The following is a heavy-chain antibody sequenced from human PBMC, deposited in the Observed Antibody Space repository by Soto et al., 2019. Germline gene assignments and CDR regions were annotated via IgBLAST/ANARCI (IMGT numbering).Heavy chain of an antibody. CDR1: GGTFSSFP. J-gene: IGHJ4*02. CDR3: AGDGARHSGGIDY. D-gene: IGHD3-16*01. CDR2: ITPIFGTA. V-gene: IGHV1-69*01. Sequence: QVQLVQCGAEVKKPRPSVKDSSKASGGTFSSFPINWVRQAPGQGLEWMGEITPIFGTANYGQKFQAGVPITAEESMSRAYMEQRSLRSEDTPVFYWAGDGARHSGGIDYCGQGTRVSVSS.